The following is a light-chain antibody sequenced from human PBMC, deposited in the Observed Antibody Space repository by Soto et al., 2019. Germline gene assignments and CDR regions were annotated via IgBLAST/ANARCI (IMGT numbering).Light chain of an antibody. Sequence: QSALTQPPSASGSPGQSVTISCTGTSSDVGGYNYVSWYQHHPGKAPKLVIYEATKRPSGVPDRFSGSKSGNTASLSVSGLQAEDEADYYCSSYAGRYSWVFGGGTKVTVL. CDR1: SSDVGGYNY. V-gene: IGLV2-8*01. CDR3: SSYAGRYSWV. CDR2: EAT. J-gene: IGLJ3*02.